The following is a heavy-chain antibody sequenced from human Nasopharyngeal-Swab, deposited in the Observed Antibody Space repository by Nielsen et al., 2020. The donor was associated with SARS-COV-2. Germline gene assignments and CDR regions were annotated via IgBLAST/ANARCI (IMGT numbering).Heavy chain of an antibody. CDR1: GFTFDDYA. CDR2: ISWNSGSI. J-gene: IGHJ4*02. D-gene: IGHD3-22*01. CDR3: AKLETYYYDSNYVDY. V-gene: IGHV3-9*01. Sequence: SLKISCAASGFTFDDYAMHWVRQAPGKGLEWVSGISWNSGSIGYADSVKGRFTISRDNAKNSLYLQMNSLRAEDTALYYCAKLETYYYDSNYVDYWGQGTLVTVSS.